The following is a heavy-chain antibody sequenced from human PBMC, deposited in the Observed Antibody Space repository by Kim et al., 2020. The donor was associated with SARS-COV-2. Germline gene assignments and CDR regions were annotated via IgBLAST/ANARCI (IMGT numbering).Heavy chain of an antibody. CDR3: ARVSIRYFDWSHFDY. V-gene: IGHV3-33*05. D-gene: IGHD3-9*01. CDR2: ISYDGSNK. Sequence: GGSLRLSCAASGFTFSSYGMHWVRQAPGKGLEWVAVISYDGSNKYYADAVKGRFTISRDNSKNTVYLQMNSLRAEDTDVYYCARVSIRYFDWSHFDYWGQRCLVTFS. CDR1: GFTFSSYG. J-gene: IGHJ4*02.